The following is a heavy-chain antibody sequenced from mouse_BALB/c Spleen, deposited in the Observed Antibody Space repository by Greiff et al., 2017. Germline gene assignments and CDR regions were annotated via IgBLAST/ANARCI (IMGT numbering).Heavy chain of an antibody. CDR2: IDPENGDT. CDR3: NAGGNSPPACFGY. CDR1: GFNIKDYY. V-gene: IGHV14-4*02. J-gene: IGHJ2*01. Sequence: VQLQQSGAELVRSGASVKLSCTASGFNIKDYYMHWVKQRPEQGLEWIGWIDPENGDTEYAPKFQGKATMTADTSSNTAYLQLSSLTSEDTAVYYCNAGGNSPPACFGYWGQGTTLTVSS. D-gene: IGHD2-1*01.